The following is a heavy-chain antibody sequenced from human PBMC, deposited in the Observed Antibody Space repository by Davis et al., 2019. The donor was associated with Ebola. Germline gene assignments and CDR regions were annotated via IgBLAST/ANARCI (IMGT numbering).Heavy chain of an antibody. CDR3: ARVLNIDWLFDNYYGMDV. D-gene: IGHD3-9*01. Sequence: HTGGSLRLSCAASGFTFNTYWMHWVRQAPGKGLVWVSRINTVGSTTNYADSVKGRFTISRDNSKNTLYLQINSLRAEDTAVYYCARVLNIDWLFDNYYGMDVWGQGTTVTVSS. CDR2: INTVGSTT. J-gene: IGHJ6*02. V-gene: IGHV3-74*01. CDR1: GFTFNTYW.